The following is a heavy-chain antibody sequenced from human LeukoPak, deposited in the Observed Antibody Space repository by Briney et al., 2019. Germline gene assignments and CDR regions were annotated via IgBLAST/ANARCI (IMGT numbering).Heavy chain of an antibody. CDR2: ISSSGSTI. V-gene: IGHV3-11*01. CDR3: ARRGIAAAGTYYYYMDV. D-gene: IGHD6-13*01. J-gene: IGHJ6*03. Sequence: PGGSLRLSCAASGFTFSDYYMSWIRQAPGKGLEWVPYISSSGSTIYYADSVKGRFTISKDNAKNSLYLQMNSLRAEDTAVYYCARRGIAAAGTYYYYMDVWAKRTTVSVSS. CDR1: GFTFSDYY.